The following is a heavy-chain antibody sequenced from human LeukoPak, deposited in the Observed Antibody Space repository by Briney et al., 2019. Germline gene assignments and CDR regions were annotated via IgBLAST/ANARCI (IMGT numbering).Heavy chain of an antibody. Sequence: GGSLRLSCAASGFTFSNAWMSWVRQAPGKGLEWVGRIKSKTDGGTTDYAAPVKGRFTISRDDSKNTLYLQMNSLKTEDTAVYYCTRDSYGSDAFDTWGQGTMVTVSS. D-gene: IGHD4-17*01. V-gene: IGHV3-15*01. J-gene: IGHJ3*02. CDR1: GFTFSNAW. CDR2: IKSKTDGGTT. CDR3: TRDSYGSDAFDT.